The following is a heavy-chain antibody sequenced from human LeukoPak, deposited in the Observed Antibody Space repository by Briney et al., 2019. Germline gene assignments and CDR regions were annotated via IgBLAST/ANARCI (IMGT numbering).Heavy chain of an antibody. Sequence: SETLSLTCAVYGGSFSGYYWSWIRQPPGKGLEWIGEINHSGSTNYNPSLKSRVTMSVDTSKNQLSLKLSSVTAADTAVYYCAREAAVAANSYYYFYYMDVWGKGTTVTISS. CDR1: GGSFSGYY. J-gene: IGHJ6*03. V-gene: IGHV4-34*01. D-gene: IGHD6-19*01. CDR3: AREAAVAANSYYYFYYMDV. CDR2: INHSGST.